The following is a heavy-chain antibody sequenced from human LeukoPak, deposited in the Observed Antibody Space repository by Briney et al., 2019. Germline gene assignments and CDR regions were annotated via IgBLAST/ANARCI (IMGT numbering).Heavy chain of an antibody. CDR3: AREVGDGYNCPYY. Sequence: SVKVSCKASGGTFSSYAISWVRQAPGQGLEWMGRIIPILGIANYAQKFQGRVKITADKSTSTAYMELSSLRSEDTAVYYCAREVGDGYNCPYYWGQGTLVTVSS. D-gene: IGHD5-24*01. J-gene: IGHJ4*02. V-gene: IGHV1-69*04. CDR1: GGTFSSYA. CDR2: IIPILGIA.